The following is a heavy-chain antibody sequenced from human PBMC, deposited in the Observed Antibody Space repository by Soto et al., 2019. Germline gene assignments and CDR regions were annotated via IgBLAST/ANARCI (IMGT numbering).Heavy chain of an antibody. D-gene: IGHD2-15*01. CDR2: SRNKANRYTT. J-gene: IGHJ4*02. Sequence: LRLSCAASGFTVSSNYMSWVRQAPGKGLEWVGRSRNKANRYTTECAASVKGRFTVSRDESKNSLFLQMDSLKTEDTAVYYCARAGYCSGTKCFYLDNWGQGAQVTVSS. CDR1: GFTVSSNY. CDR3: ARAGYCSGTKCFYLDN. V-gene: IGHV3-72*01.